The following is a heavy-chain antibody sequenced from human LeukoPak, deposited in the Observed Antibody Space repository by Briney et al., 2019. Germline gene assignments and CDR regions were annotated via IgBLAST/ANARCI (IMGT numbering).Heavy chain of an antibody. J-gene: IGHJ4*02. CDR2: ISGSDNTI. Sequence: KAGGSLRLSCAASGFTFSSYSMIRVRQAPGMGLEWVSYISGSDNTIYYADSVKGRFTISRDNAKNSLYLQMNSLRAEDTAVYYCARVPPGKVVAATGIDYWGQGTLVTVSS. CDR1: GFTFSSYS. CDR3: ARVPPGKVVAATGIDY. V-gene: IGHV3-48*04. D-gene: IGHD2-15*01.